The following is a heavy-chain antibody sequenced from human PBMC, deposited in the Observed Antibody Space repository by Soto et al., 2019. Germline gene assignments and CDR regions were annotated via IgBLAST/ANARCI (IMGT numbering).Heavy chain of an antibody. Sequence: NPSETLSLTCAVSGGSISSGGYSWSWIRQPPGKGLEWIGYIYHSGSTYYNPSLKSRVTISVDRSKNQFSLKLSSVTAADTAVYYCARESIAAAGKPDDAFDIWGQGTMVTVSS. J-gene: IGHJ3*02. CDR2: IYHSGST. V-gene: IGHV4-30-2*01. CDR1: GGSISSGGYS. D-gene: IGHD6-13*01. CDR3: ARESIAAAGKPDDAFDI.